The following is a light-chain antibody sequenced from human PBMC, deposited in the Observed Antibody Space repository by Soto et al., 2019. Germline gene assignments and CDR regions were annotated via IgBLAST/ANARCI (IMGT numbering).Light chain of an antibody. V-gene: IGKV3-20*01. Sequence: EIVLTQSPGTLSLSPGERATLSCRASQTVSSSFLAWYQQTPGQAPRLLIYAASSRATGIPDRFSGSGSGTDFTLTISRLEPEDFAVYFCQQFGSSPPWTFGQGTKVDIK. CDR2: AAS. CDR3: QQFGSSPPWT. J-gene: IGKJ1*01. CDR1: QTVSSSF.